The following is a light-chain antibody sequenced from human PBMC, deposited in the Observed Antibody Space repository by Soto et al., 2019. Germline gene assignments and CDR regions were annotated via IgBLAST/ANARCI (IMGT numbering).Light chain of an antibody. V-gene: IGKV3-11*01. Sequence: EIVLTQSPVTLSLSPGERATLSCRASQSVRTYLAWYQVKPGQAPRLLIYDASRRASGVPARFSGSGSGTDFTLTISSLEPEDFATYYCQQYKSYPWTFGQGTKVDIK. CDR2: DAS. J-gene: IGKJ1*01. CDR3: QQYKSYPWT. CDR1: QSVRTY.